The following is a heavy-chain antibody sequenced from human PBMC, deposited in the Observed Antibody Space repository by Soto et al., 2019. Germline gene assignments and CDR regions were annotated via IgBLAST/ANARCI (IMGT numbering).Heavy chain of an antibody. V-gene: IGHV1-46*01. CDR3: ARSRDRFDY. Sequence: QVQLVQSGAEVKKPGASVKVSCKASGYTFTIYYMHWVRQAPGQGLEWMGIINPSGGSTSYAQMFQGRVTMTRDTSTSTVYMELSRLRSEDTAIYYCARSRDRFDYWGQGTLVTVSS. CDR2: INPSGGST. CDR1: GYTFTIYY. J-gene: IGHJ4*02.